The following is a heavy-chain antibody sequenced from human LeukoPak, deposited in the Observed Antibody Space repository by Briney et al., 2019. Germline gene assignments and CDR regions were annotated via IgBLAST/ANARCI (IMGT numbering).Heavy chain of an antibody. CDR2: INPNSGGT. Sequence: ASVKVSCKASGYTFTGYYMHWVRQAPGQGLEWMGWINPNSGGTNYAQKFQGRVTMTRDMSISTAYMELSRLRSDDTAVYYCARETDSGYDLGLDGMDVWGQGTTVTVSS. J-gene: IGHJ6*02. V-gene: IGHV1-2*02. CDR3: ARETDSGYDLGLDGMDV. CDR1: GYTFTGYY. D-gene: IGHD5-12*01.